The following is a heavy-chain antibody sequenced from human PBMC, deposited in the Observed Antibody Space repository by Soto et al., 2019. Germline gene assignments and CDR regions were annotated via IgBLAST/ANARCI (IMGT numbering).Heavy chain of an antibody. J-gene: IGHJ4*02. CDR1: GYTFTTDG. CDR3: ANRSPAFDY. CDR2: ITTDKGKT. V-gene: IGHV1-18*01. Sequence: QVQLVQSGPEVKKPGASVKVSCKTSGYTFTTDGISWVRQAPGQGLEWMGWITTDKGKTTYAQKFQGRVTMTTDTSTSTAYMELRSPRSDDTAVYYCANRSPAFDYWGQGTLVTVSS.